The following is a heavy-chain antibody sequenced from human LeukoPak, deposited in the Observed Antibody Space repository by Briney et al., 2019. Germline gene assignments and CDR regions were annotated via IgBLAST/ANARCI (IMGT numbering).Heavy chain of an antibody. CDR1: GGSISSYY. V-gene: IGHV4-59*12. J-gene: IGHJ4*02. CDR2: IYYSRST. CDR3: ARDSGAAAGIPFDY. D-gene: IGHD6-13*01. Sequence: PSETLSLTCTVSGGSISSYYWSWIRQPPGKGLEWIGYIYYSRSTNYNPSLKSRVTISVDTSKNQFSLKLSSVTAADTAVYYCARDSGAAAGIPFDYWGQGTLVTVSS.